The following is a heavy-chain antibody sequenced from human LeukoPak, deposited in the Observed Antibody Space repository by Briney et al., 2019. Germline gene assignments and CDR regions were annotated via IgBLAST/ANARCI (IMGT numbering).Heavy chain of an antibody. J-gene: IGHJ4*02. V-gene: IGHV3-30*04. D-gene: IGHD5-18*01. CDR2: ITYDGTNK. Sequence: GGSLRLSCAASGFPFSSYAMHWVRQAPGKGLEWVAVITYDGTNKYYADSVKGRFTISRENSKNMLYLQMNSLRAEDTAVYYCAKDRIQLWFTSLGVSDYWGQGTLVTVSS. CDR3: AKDRIQLWFTSLGVSDY. CDR1: GFPFSSYA.